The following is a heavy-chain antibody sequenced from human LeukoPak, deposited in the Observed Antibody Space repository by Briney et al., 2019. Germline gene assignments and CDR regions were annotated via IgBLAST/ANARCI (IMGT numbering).Heavy chain of an antibody. D-gene: IGHD2-21*01. J-gene: IGHJ4*02. CDR2: ISYDGSNK. CDR3: ARDTARGSHCLDY. CDR1: GFTFSSYA. V-gene: IGHV3-30-3*01. Sequence: GGSLRLSCAASGFTFSSYAMHWVRQAPGKGLEWVAVISYDGSNKYYADSVKGRFTISRDNSKNTLYLQMNSLRAEDTAVYYCARDTARGSHCLDYWGQGTLVTVSS.